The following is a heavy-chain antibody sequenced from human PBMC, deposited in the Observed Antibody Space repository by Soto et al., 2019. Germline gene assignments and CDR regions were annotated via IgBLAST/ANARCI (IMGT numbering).Heavy chain of an antibody. J-gene: IGHJ4*02. V-gene: IGHV4-59*08. CDR3: ARGTGYTSGWYEFADY. CDR2: VSDTGTT. Sequence: QVQLQESGPGLVKPSETLSLTCTVSGSSIRTYYWTWVRQPPGKGLEWIGYVSDTGTTKYSPSLKSPLTISVDTSNNQFSLKLKSVTAADTAMYYCARGTGYTSGWYEFADYWGQGTLVTVSS. CDR1: GSSIRTYY. D-gene: IGHD6-19*01.